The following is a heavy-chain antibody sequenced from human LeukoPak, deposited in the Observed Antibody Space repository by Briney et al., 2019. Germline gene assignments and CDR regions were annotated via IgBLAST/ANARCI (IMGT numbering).Heavy chain of an antibody. Sequence: SETLSLTCTVSGGSISSGAYYWGWIRQPPGKGLEWIGYIYYSGSTSYNPSLKSRVTMSIDTSKNQFSLKLNSVTAADTAVYYCARDSITLSKNWYFDLWGRGTLVTVSS. CDR3: ARDSITLSKNWYFDL. J-gene: IGHJ2*01. D-gene: IGHD1-20*01. V-gene: IGHV4-61*08. CDR2: IYYSGST. CDR1: GGSISSGAYY.